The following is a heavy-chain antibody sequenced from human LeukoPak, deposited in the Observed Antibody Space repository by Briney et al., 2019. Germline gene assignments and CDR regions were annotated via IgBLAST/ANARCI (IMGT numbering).Heavy chain of an antibody. D-gene: IGHD3-22*01. CDR1: GYTFTSYG. J-gene: IGHJ4*02. Sequence: ASVKVSCKASGYTFTSYGIIWVRQAPGQGLEWMGWISAYNGNTNYAQKLQGRVTMTTDTSTSTAYMELRSLRSDDTAVYYCARVVSEVPLTYYYDSSGYYYSDWGQGTLVTVSS. V-gene: IGHV1-18*01. CDR3: ARVVSEVPLTYYYDSSGYYYSD. CDR2: ISAYNGNT.